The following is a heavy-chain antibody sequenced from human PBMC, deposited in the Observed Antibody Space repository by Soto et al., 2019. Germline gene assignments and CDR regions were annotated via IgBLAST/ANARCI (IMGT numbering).Heavy chain of an antibody. V-gene: IGHV3-23*01. CDR2: ISGSGGST. CDR1: GFTFSSYA. J-gene: IGHJ4*02. CDR3: AKDKRPALMITFGGVTQIDY. D-gene: IGHD3-16*01. Sequence: GGSLRLSCAASGFTFSSYAMSWVRQAPGKGLEWVSAISGSGGSTYYADSVKGRFTISRDNSKNTLYLQMNSLRAEDTAVYYCAKDKRPALMITFGGVTQIDYWGQGTLVTVSS.